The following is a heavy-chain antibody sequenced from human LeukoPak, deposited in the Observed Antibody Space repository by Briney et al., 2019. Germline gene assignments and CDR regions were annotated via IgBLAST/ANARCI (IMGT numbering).Heavy chain of an antibody. CDR2: IKSKTDGGAT. J-gene: IGHJ5*02. Sequence: GGSLRLSCADSGFTFKNAWMSWVRQAPGKGLERVGRIKSKTDGGATDYAAPVKGRFTISRDDSKNTLYLQMNNLKTEDTAVYYCATFRPITWGQGTLVTVSS. CDR1: GFTFKNAW. CDR3: ATFRPIT. D-gene: IGHD3-9*01. V-gene: IGHV3-15*01.